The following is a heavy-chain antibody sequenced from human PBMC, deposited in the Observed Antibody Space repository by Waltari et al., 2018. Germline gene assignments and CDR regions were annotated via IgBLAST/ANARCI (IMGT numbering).Heavy chain of an antibody. J-gene: IGHJ4*02. CDR2: IYHSGST. V-gene: IGHV4-38-2*01. Sequence: QVQLQESGPGLVKPSETLSLTCAVSGYSISSGYYWGWIRQPPGKGLEWIGSIYHSGSTYRNPSLQSRVTISVDTSKNQFSLKLSSVTAADTAVYYCARCYDSSGWPYYWGQGTLVTVSS. D-gene: IGHD3-22*01. CDR1: GYSISSGYY. CDR3: ARCYDSSGWPYY.